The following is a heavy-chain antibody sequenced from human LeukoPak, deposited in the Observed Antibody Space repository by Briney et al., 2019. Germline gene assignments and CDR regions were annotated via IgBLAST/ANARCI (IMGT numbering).Heavy chain of an antibody. CDR1: GFPFIEYS. CDR2: IGIDSGNT. J-gene: IGHJ4*02. CDR3: ARDHNYAFDN. V-gene: IGHV3-48*01. D-gene: IGHD1-1*01. Sequence: PGGSLRLSCTASGFPFIEYSMNWVRQVPGKGLEWIAYIGIDSGNTKYADSVRGRFTISADKTKNSLYPQMNSLRVDDTAVYYCARDHNYAFDNWGQGTLVSVAS.